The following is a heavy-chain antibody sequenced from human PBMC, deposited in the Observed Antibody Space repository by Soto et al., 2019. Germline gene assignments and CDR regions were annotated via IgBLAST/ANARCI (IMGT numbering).Heavy chain of an antibody. Sequence: EVQLVESGGGLVKRGGSLRLSCEASGFTFSAYSMNWVRQAPGKGLEWVSSISGGSTYIYYADSAKGRFTISRDNTKNALYLRMNSLRVDDTAVYYCARRDRSNYWYFVYWGQGTLVTVSS. D-gene: IGHD4-4*01. CDR2: ISGGSTYI. CDR3: ARRDRSNYWYFVY. V-gene: IGHV3-21*01. CDR1: GFTFSAYS. J-gene: IGHJ4*02.